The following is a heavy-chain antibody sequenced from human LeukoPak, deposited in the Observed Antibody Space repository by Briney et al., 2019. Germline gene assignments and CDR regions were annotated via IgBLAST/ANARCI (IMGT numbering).Heavy chain of an antibody. CDR3: AIRSYYYYGMDV. V-gene: IGHV1-69*13. J-gene: IGHJ6*02. CDR2: TIPIFGTA. Sequence: ASVKVSCTASGGTFSSYAISWVRQAPGQGLEWMGGTIPIFGTANYAQKFQGRVTITADESTSTAYMELSSLRSEDTAVYYCAIRSYYYYGMDVWGQGTTVTVSS. CDR1: GGTFSSYA.